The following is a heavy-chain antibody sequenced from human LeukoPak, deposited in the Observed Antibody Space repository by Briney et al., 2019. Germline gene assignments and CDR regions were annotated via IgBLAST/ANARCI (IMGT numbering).Heavy chain of an antibody. D-gene: IGHD3-22*01. V-gene: IGHV4-61*10. CDR2: IYPLETT. J-gene: IGHJ6*03. CDR1: GDSVNSGAYY. Sequence: SETLSLTCTVSGDSVNSGAYYWSWLRQPAGKEPEWIGRIYPLETTNYNPSLKSRVAISVDTSKNQFSLKLSSVTAADTAVYYCARVGNSSGHKGALYYYYYMDVWGKGTTVTVSS. CDR3: ARVGNSSGHKGALYYYYYMDV.